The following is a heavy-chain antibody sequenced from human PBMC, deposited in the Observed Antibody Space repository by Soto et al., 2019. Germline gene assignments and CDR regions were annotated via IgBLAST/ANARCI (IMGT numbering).Heavy chain of an antibody. CDR2: INHSGST. D-gene: IGHD6-13*01. CDR1: GASFSTYY. V-gene: IGHV4-34*01. CDR3: ARGVAAARIAY. Sequence: QVQLQQWGAGLLKPSETLSLTCAVYGASFSTYYWSWIRQPPGKGLEWIGEINHSGSTNYNPSLKSRVTIPVDTSKNQFSLRLSSVTAADTAVYYCARGVAAARIAYWGQGTLVTVSS. J-gene: IGHJ4*02.